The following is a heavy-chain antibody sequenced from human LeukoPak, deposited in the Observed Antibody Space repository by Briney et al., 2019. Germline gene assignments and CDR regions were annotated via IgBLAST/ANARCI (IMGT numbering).Heavy chain of an antibody. CDR2: IYSDGST. Sequence: GGSLRLSCAASGVIFSNYGMTWVRQAPGKGLEWVSVIYSDGSTYFADSVKGRFTISRHNSKNTLNLQMNSLRAEDTAVYYCASYGGNSDFDYWGQGTLVTVSS. CDR3: ASYGGNSDFDY. CDR1: GVIFSNYG. V-gene: IGHV3-53*01. J-gene: IGHJ4*02. D-gene: IGHD4-23*01.